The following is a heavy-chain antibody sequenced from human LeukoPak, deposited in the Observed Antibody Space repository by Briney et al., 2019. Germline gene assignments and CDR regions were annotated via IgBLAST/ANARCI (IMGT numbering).Heavy chain of an antibody. Sequence: HGESLKISCKGSGYSFTSYWIGWVRQMPGKGLEWMGIIYPGDSDTRYSPSFQGQVTISADKSISTAYLQWSSLKASDTAMYYCARVSTNIQYYYGSGSYLFDPWGQGTLVTVSS. CDR2: IYPGDSDT. CDR1: GYSFTSYW. V-gene: IGHV5-51*01. D-gene: IGHD3-10*01. CDR3: ARVSTNIQYYYGSGSYLFDP. J-gene: IGHJ5*02.